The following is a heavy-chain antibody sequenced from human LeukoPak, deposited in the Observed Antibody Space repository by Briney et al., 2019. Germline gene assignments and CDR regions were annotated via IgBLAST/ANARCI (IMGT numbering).Heavy chain of an antibody. V-gene: IGHV4-30-4*08. D-gene: IGHD2-2*02. CDR1: GGSISSGDYY. Sequence: SQTLSPTCTVSGGSISSGDYYWSWIRQPPGKGLEWIGYIYYSGSTYYNPSLKSRVTISVDTSKNQFSLKLSSVTAADTAVYYCARDRGGYCSSTSCYTGGAFDIWGQGTMVTVSS. CDR2: IYYSGST. CDR3: ARDRGGYCSSTSCYTGGAFDI. J-gene: IGHJ3*02.